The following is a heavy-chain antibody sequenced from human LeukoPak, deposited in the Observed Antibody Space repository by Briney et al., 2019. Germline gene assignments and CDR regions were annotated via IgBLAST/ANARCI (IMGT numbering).Heavy chain of an antibody. Sequence: PSETLSLTCAVYGDSFSGFYWSWIAQPPGKGLEWIAEINHRGTTHYNPSLKSRVNISADTSKNQFSLHLDSVTAADTAVYYCARSWAGMYYPFYYFDYWGQGTLVSVPS. D-gene: IGHD1-26*01. V-gene: IGHV4-34*01. CDR1: GDSFSGFY. J-gene: IGHJ4*02. CDR3: ARSWAGMYYPFYYFDY. CDR2: INHRGTT.